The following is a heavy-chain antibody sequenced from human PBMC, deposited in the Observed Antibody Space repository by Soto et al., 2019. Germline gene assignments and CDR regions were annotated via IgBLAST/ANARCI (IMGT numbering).Heavy chain of an antibody. CDR3: ARVFIGGSCFRTFDI. CDR2: IYYIVRT. V-gene: IGHV4-59*01. J-gene: IGHJ3*02. Sequence: QVQLQESGPGLVKLSETLSLTCTVSGGSSSSYYWSWIRQPPGKGLEWICYIYYIVRTNYTPTLLIRVTISVVTSKNHFFLKRSAVTPAHMAVYYCARVFIGGSCFRTFDILGPGTMVTVSS. CDR1: GGSSSSYY. D-gene: IGHD2-15*01.